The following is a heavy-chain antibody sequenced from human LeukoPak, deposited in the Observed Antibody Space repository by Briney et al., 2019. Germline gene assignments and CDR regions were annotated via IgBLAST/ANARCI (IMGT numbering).Heavy chain of an antibody. Sequence: SETLSLTCGVSGGSVPSTKWWTRIRQPPGKGLEWIGEVHLDGRTNFNPSLKSRLTMSVDLSENHVSLKLTSVTAADTAVYYCAREGGFYRPLDYSGQGTLVTVSS. D-gene: IGHD6-25*01. CDR2: VHLDGRT. V-gene: IGHV4-4*02. CDR1: GGSVPSTKW. CDR3: AREGGFYRPLDY. J-gene: IGHJ4*02.